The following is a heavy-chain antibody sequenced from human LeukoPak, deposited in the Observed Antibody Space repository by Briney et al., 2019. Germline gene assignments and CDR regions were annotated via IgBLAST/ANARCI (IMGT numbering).Heavy chain of an antibody. J-gene: IGHJ4*02. CDR3: ARERAIASLRPYYFDY. Sequence: PGGSLRLSCAASGFTFSDYYMSWIRQAPGKGLEWISFISSSGNTIYYADSVKGRFTISRDNARNSLYLQINSLRAEDTAVYYCARERAIASLRPYYFDYWGQGTLVTVSS. D-gene: IGHD6-6*01. CDR2: ISSSGNTI. V-gene: IGHV3-11*01. CDR1: GFTFSDYY.